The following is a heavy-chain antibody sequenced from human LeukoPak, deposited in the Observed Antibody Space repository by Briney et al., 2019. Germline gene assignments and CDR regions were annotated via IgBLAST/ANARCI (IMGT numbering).Heavy chain of an antibody. D-gene: IGHD5-18*01. J-gene: IGHJ4*02. V-gene: IGHV3-30-3*01. CDR3: AKDRDSYGLYYFDY. CDR2: ISYDGSNK. Sequence: PGRSLRLSCAASGFTFSSYAMHWVRQAPGKGLEWVAVISYDGSNKYYADSVKGRFTISRDNSKNTLYLQMNSLRAEDTAVYYCAKDRDSYGLYYFDYWGQGTLVTVSS. CDR1: GFTFSSYA.